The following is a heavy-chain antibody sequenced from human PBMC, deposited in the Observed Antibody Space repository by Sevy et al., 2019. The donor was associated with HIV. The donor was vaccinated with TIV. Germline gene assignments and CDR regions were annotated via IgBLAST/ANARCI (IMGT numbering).Heavy chain of an antibody. J-gene: IGHJ6*02. D-gene: IGHD3-22*01. CDR3: AREDSDDTSAYYYFYYGMDV. CDR1: GYTFTAYY. V-gene: IGHV1-2*06. Sequence: ASVKVSCKASGYTFTAYYIHWLRQAPGQGLEWMGRIHPKSGATNYAQKFQGRVTMTRDTFISTSFMELPSLRSDDTAVYYCAREDSDDTSAYYYFYYGMDVWGQGTTVTVSS. CDR2: IHPKSGAT.